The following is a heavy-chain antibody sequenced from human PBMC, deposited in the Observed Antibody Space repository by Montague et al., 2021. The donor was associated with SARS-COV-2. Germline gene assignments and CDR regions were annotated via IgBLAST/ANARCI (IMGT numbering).Heavy chain of an antibody. CDR2: IDWDGDK. CDR1: GFSLSTSGMC. CDR3: ARGPSDTYYYNGMDV. V-gene: IGHV2-70*11. J-gene: IGHJ6*02. Sequence: PALVKPTQTLTLTCIFSGFSLSTSGMCMTWIRQPPGKALEWLARIDWDGDKYYNTSLKSRLTISKDTSKNLVVLTMTNMDPVDTATYYCARGPSDTYYYNGMDVWAEGPPSPSP.